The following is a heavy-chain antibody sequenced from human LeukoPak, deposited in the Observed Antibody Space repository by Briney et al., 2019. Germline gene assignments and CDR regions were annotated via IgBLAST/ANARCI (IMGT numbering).Heavy chain of an antibody. D-gene: IGHD1-26*01. V-gene: IGHV3-48*03. Sequence: PGGSLRLSCAASGFTFSSYEMNWVRQAPGKGLEWASYISSSGSTIYYADSVKGRFTISRDNAKNSLYLQMNSLRAEDTAVYYCARDTRYSGSLFDYWGQGTLVTVSS. CDR3: ARDTRYSGSLFDY. CDR1: GFTFSSYE. CDR2: ISSSGSTI. J-gene: IGHJ4*02.